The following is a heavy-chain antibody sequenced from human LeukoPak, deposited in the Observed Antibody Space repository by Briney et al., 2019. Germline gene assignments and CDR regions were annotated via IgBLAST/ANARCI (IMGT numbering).Heavy chain of an antibody. CDR1: GFTFSSYS. V-gene: IGHV3-21*01. D-gene: IGHD3-22*01. CDR3: AREHHGGDYDSSGYFFDG. J-gene: IGHJ4*02. Sequence: AGSLSLTCAASGFTFSSYSMNWGRHAQAPGLEWVSSISSSNSYIYYADSAKGRFTISTENTTKSLYSQKNSPIAADTAVYYSAREHHGGDYDSSGYFFDGWGEGTLVAVYS. CDR2: ISSSNSYI.